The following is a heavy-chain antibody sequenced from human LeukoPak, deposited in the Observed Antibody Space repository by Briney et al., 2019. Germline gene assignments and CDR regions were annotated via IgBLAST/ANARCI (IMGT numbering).Heavy chain of an antibody. V-gene: IGHV1-3*01. CDR1: GYTFTTYA. CDR2: INAGNGDT. J-gene: IGHJ5*02. Sequence: ASVKVSCKASGYTFTTYAMHWVRQAPGQRLEWVGWINAGNGDTKYSQKFQGRVTITRDTSASTAYMELSSLRSEDTGVYYCARGRYCTTTSCLNWFDPWGQGTLVTVSS. CDR3: ARGRYCTTTSCLNWFDP. D-gene: IGHD2-2*01.